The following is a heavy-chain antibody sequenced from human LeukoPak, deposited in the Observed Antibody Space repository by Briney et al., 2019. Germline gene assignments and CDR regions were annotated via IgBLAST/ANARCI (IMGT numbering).Heavy chain of an antibody. D-gene: IGHD2-15*01. Sequence: PSETLSLTCTVSGGSISSGDNYWSWIRQPPGKGLEWIGYIYYSGSTYYNPSLKSRVTISVDTSKNQFSLKLSSVTAADTAVYYCARGYASFDNWFDPWGQGTLVTVSS. CDR1: GGSISSGDNY. J-gene: IGHJ5*02. V-gene: IGHV4-30-4*01. CDR2: IYYSGST. CDR3: ARGYASFDNWFDP.